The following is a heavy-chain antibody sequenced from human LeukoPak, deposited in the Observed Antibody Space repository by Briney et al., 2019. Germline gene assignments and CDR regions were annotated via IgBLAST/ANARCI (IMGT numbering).Heavy chain of an antibody. J-gene: IGHJ4*02. Sequence: ASVKVSCKASGYTFTSYDINWVRQAAGQGLEWMGWMNPNSGNTGYAQKFQGRVTMTRDTSISTAYMELSSLRSDDTAVYYCARTLRGYDWSYFDYWGQGTLVTVSS. CDR3: ARTLRGYDWSYFDY. D-gene: IGHD5-12*01. CDR1: GYTFTSYD. V-gene: IGHV1-8*01. CDR2: MNPNSGNT.